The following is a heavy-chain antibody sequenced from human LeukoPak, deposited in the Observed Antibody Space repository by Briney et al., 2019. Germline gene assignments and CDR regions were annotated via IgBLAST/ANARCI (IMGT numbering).Heavy chain of an antibody. Sequence: SGGSLRLTCAASGFTFDDYGMSWVRQAPRKGLEWVSGINWNGGSTCYADSVKGRFTISRDNAKNPLYLQMNSLRAEDTAVYYCARVGAVQLWTKNGYFDYWGRGTLVTVSS. CDR3: ARVGAVQLWTKNGYFDY. J-gene: IGHJ4*02. D-gene: IGHD5-18*01. V-gene: IGHV3-20*04. CDR1: GFTFDDYG. CDR2: INWNGGST.